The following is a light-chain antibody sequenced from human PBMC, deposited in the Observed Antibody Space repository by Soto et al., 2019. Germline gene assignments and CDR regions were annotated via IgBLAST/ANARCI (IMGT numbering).Light chain of an antibody. CDR2: ETS. CDR1: QSVSSY. CDR3: QQYHDWVT. J-gene: IGKJ4*01. Sequence: EIVMTQSPATLSVSPGERATLSCRASQSVSSYLAWYQQKPGQPPRLLIYETSTRATGVPPRFSGSGSGTDFTLTISYLRPEDSAVYFCQQYHDWVTFGGGTKVDIK. V-gene: IGKV3D-15*01.